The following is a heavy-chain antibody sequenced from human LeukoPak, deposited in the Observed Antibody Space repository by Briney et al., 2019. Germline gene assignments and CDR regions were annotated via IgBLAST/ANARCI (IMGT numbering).Heavy chain of an antibody. Sequence: GRSLRLSCVASGFTFSTYGMQWVRQAPGKGLEWVALIWDDGSYEYYADSVKGRFAISRDNSKNTLYLQMNSLRAEDTAVYYCARDPPAFGYAFDIWGQGTMVTVSS. V-gene: IGHV3-33*01. CDR1: GFTFSTYG. CDR2: IWDDGSYE. CDR3: ARDPPAFGYAFDI. D-gene: IGHD3-3*02. J-gene: IGHJ3*02.